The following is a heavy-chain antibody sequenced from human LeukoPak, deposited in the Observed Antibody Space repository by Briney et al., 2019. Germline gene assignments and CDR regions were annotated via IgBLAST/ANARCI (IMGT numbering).Heavy chain of an antibody. CDR2: INPNTGGT. Sequence: GASVKVSCKASGYNFTGYYLHWVRQAPGQGLEWMGWINPNTGGTNYAQKFQGRVTMTRDTSISTAYMELSRLRSDDTAVYYCARDYYDSSGYFQFRYYYYYMDVWGKGTTVTVSS. CDR1: GYNFTGYY. D-gene: IGHD3-22*01. V-gene: IGHV1-2*02. J-gene: IGHJ6*03. CDR3: ARDYYDSSGYFQFRYYYYYMDV.